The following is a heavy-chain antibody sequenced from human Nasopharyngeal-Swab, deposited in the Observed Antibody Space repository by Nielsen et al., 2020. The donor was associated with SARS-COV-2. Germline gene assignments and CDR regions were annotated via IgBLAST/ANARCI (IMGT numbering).Heavy chain of an antibody. J-gene: IGHJ4*02. Sequence: WIRQPPGKGLEWIGEINHSGSTNYNPSLKSRVTISVDTSKNQFSLKLSSVTAADTAVYYCARGFRHYYGSGSDRFDYWGQGTPVTVSS. D-gene: IGHD3-10*01. V-gene: IGHV4-34*01. CDR3: ARGFRHYYGSGSDRFDY. CDR2: INHSGST.